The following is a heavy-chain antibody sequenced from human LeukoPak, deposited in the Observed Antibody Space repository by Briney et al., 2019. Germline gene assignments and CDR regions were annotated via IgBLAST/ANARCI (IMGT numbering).Heavy chain of an antibody. J-gene: IGHJ5*02. Sequence: SQTLSLTCTVSGGSISSGGYYWSWIRQHPGKGLEWIGYIYYSGSTYYNPSLKSRVTISVDTSKNQFSLKLSSVTAADTAVYYCARDLSKYQLPPGGFDPWGREPWSPSPQ. CDR2: IYYSGST. D-gene: IGHD2-2*01. CDR1: GGSISSGGYY. V-gene: IGHV4-31*03. CDR3: ARDLSKYQLPPGGFDP.